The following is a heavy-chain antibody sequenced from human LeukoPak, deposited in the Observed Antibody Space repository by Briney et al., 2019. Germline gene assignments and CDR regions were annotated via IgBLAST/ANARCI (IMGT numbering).Heavy chain of an antibody. D-gene: IGHD3-22*01. Sequence: GESLKISCKGSGYSFTSYWIGWVRQMPGKGLGWMGIIYPGDSDTRYSPSFQGQVTISADKSISTAYLQWSSLKASDTAMYYCARTRGYDSSGYYPLDYWGQGTLVTVSS. CDR3: ARTRGYDSSGYYPLDY. J-gene: IGHJ4*02. CDR2: IYPGDSDT. CDR1: GYSFTSYW. V-gene: IGHV5-51*01.